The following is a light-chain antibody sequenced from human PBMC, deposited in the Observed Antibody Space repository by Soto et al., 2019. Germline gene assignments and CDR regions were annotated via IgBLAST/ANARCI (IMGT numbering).Light chain of an antibody. CDR1: QSVSSSY. CDR2: GAS. Sequence: EIVLTQSPGTLSLSPGERATLSCRASQSVSSSYLAWYQQKPGQAPRLLIYGASSRATGSPDRFSGSGSGTAFTLTISRLEPEDFAVYYCQQYGSSPQTFGQGTRLEIK. V-gene: IGKV3-20*01. J-gene: IGKJ5*01. CDR3: QQYGSSPQT.